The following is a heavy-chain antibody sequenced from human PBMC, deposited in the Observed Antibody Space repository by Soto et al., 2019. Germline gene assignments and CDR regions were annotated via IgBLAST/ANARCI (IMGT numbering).Heavy chain of an antibody. CDR2: IHSDNT. D-gene: IGHD1-1*01. Sequence: EVQLVESGGDLVRPGGSLRLSCAASGFTVSSTYMSWVRQAPGKGLEWVSFIHSDNTFYADSVRGKFTISRDNSKNTVSLQMKSLGADDTAVYHCATGMDNAKIHRWGQGTLVTVSS. CDR1: GFTVSSTY. J-gene: IGHJ1*01. V-gene: IGHV3-66*01. CDR3: ATGMDNAKIHR.